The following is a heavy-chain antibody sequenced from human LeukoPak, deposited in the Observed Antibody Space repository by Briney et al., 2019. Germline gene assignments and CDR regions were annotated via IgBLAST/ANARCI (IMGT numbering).Heavy chain of an antibody. Sequence: PGVSLRPYCAASGFTFSTYWMSWVRQARGTGLEWVASIKQDGSEKSYVDSVKGRFTISRDNAKNSLYLQMNSLRAEDTAVYYCARGGYQLLWYWGQGTLVTVSS. CDR3: ARGGYQLLWY. CDR2: IKQDGSEK. J-gene: IGHJ4*02. D-gene: IGHD2-2*01. V-gene: IGHV3-7*04. CDR1: GFTFSTYW.